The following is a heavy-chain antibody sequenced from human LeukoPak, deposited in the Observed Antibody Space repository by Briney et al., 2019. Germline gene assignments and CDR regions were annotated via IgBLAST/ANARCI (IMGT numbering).Heavy chain of an antibody. CDR2: ISSTSSHI. J-gene: IGHJ6*02. D-gene: IGHD5-24*01. CDR3: AREREMTTTTDLYYYFGMDV. V-gene: IGHV3-21*01. CDR1: GFTFRTYT. Sequence: PGGSLRLSCAASGFTFRTYTMNWVRQAPGKGLEWVSSISSTSSHIYYADSMKGRFTISRDNAKNSLFLQMSSLRAEDTAVYYCAREREMTTTTDLYYYFGMDVWGQGTTVTVSS.